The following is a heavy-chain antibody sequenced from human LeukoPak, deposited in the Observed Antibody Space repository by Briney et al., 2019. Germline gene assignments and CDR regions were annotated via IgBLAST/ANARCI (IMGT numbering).Heavy chain of an antibody. CDR3: ARGMAGRGSYYYYMDV. CDR1: GYTFTDFG. D-gene: IGHD6-19*01. Sequence: ASVKVSCKAFGYTFTDFGVSWVRQATGQGLEWMGWMNPNSGNTGYAQKFQGRVTMTRNTSISTAYMELSSLRSEDTAVYYCARGMAGRGSYYYYMDVWGKGTTVTVSS. V-gene: IGHV1-8*02. CDR2: MNPNSGNT. J-gene: IGHJ6*03.